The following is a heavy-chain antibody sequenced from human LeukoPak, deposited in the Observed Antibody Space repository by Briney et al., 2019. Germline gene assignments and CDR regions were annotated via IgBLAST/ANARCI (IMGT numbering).Heavy chain of an antibody. CDR1: GFTFSSYR. CDR3: ARELDGSGSFLDY. CDR2: ISSRSSYI. V-gene: IGHV3-21*01. D-gene: IGHD3-10*01. J-gene: IGHJ4*02. Sequence: GGSLRLSCAASGFTFSSYRMNWVRQAPGKGLEWVSSISSRSSYISYADSVKGRFTISRDNAKNSLYLQMNSLRAEDTAVYYCARELDGSGSFLDYWGQGTLVTVSS.